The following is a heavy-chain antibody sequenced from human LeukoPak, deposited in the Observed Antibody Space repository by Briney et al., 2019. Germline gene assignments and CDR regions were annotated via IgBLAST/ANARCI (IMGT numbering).Heavy chain of an antibody. CDR2: IYSGGGT. J-gene: IGHJ3*02. CDR3: ARISQGAFDI. V-gene: IGHV3-53*01. Sequence: GSLRLSCAASGFTVSNNYMSWVRQAPGQGLEWVSVIYSGGGTYYTESVKGRFTISRDNSKNTLYLQMNSLRAVDTAVYYCARISQGAFDIWGQGTMVTVSS. CDR1: GFTVSNNY. D-gene: IGHD2/OR15-2a*01.